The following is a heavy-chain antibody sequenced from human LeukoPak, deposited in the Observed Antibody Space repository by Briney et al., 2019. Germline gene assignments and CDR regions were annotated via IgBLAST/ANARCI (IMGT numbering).Heavy chain of an antibody. J-gene: IGHJ4*02. CDR3: AKGGPTGSNYFDF. CDR1: GFTFSSYA. V-gene: IGHV3-30*18. Sequence: GGSLRLSCAASGFTFSSYAMSWVRQAPGKGLEWVAVISYDGSNKYYADSVKGRFTISRDNSKTTLYLQMNSLRADDTAVYYCAKGGPTGSNYFDFWGQGTLVTVSS. CDR2: ISYDGSNK. D-gene: IGHD1-26*01.